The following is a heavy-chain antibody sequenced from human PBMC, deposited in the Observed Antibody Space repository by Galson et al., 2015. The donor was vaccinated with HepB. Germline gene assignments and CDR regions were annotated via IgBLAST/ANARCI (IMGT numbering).Heavy chain of an antibody. V-gene: IGHV3-23*01. CDR1: GFTFSSYA. D-gene: IGHD3-3*01. CDR3: AGGCDFWSGYYTTAFDP. Sequence: SLRLSCAASGFTFSSYAMSWVRQAPGKGLEWVSAISGSGGSTYYADSVKGRFTISRDNSKNTLYLQMNSLRAEDTAVYYCAGGCDFWSGYYTTAFDPWGQGTLVTVSS. J-gene: IGHJ5*02. CDR2: ISGSGGST.